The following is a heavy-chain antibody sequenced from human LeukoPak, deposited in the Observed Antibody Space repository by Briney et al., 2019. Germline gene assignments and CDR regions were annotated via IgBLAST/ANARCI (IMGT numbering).Heavy chain of an antibody. CDR2: ISAGGETP. V-gene: IGHV3-23*01. CDR1: GFIVSRFG. Sequence: RPGGSLRLSCAVSGFIVSRFGMRWARQAPGKGLEWISAISAGGETPYDADSAKGRFLIYRDNSKNALSLLLNSLRADDTGVYYCAQGYNSGWYHNWGQGSLVSVS. J-gene: IGHJ4*02. D-gene: IGHD6-19*01. CDR3: AQGYNSGWYHN.